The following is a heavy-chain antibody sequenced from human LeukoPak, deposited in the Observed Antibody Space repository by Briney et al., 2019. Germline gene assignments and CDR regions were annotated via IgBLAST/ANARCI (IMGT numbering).Heavy chain of an antibody. D-gene: IGHD5-24*01. V-gene: IGHV3-53*01. CDR1: GFTFSSHW. CDR3: ARGDGYNFFDY. CDR2: FYVGGAT. J-gene: IGHJ4*02. Sequence: TGGSLRLSCAASGFTFSSHWMHWVRQAPGKGLEWVSVFYVGGATYYADSVKGRFTISRDNSENTLYLQMKSLRAEDTAVYYCARGDGYNFFDYWGQGTLVTVSS.